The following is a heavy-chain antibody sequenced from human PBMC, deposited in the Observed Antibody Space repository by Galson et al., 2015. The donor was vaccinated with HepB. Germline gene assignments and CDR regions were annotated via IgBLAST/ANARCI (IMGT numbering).Heavy chain of an antibody. J-gene: IGHJ6*02. Sequence: SLRLSCAASGFTFSSYWMHWVRQAPGKGLVWVSRINSDGSSTSYADSVKGRFTISRDNAKNTLYLQMNSLRAEDTAVYYCAREQLVVYYYYGMDVGGQGTTVTVSS. D-gene: IGHD6-6*01. CDR3: AREQLVVYYYYGMDV. CDR2: INSDGSST. CDR1: GFTFSSYW. V-gene: IGHV3-74*01.